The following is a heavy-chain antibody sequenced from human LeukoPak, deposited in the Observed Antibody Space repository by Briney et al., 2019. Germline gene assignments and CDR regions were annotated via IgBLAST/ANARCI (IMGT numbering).Heavy chain of an antibody. CDR1: GGSISSYY. D-gene: IGHD5-18*01. V-gene: IGHV4-59*01. J-gene: IGHJ4*02. CDR3: ARGRGYSYGYCDY. Sequence: SETLPLTCTVSGGSISSYYWSWIRQPPGKGLEWIGYIYYSGSTNYNPSLKSRVTISVDTSKNQFSLKLSSVTAADTAVYYCARGRGYSYGYCDYCGQGTLVTVSS. CDR2: IYYSGST.